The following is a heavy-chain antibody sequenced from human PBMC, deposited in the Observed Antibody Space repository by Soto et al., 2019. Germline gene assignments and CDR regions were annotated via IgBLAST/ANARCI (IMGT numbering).Heavy chain of an antibody. CDR2: ISGSGSST. CDR1: GFSFSSKA. D-gene: IGHD2-21*01. Sequence: EVQLLESGGGLVQPGGSVRLSCAASGFSFSSKAKSWVRQAPGKGLEWVSIISGSGSSTYYTDSLKGRFTISRDNSKNMVYLEMNNLRAEDTAVYYCAKENGFQFINLGASGFDYWGQGSLVSVSS. CDR3: AKENGFQFINLGASGFDY. V-gene: IGHV3-23*01. J-gene: IGHJ4*02.